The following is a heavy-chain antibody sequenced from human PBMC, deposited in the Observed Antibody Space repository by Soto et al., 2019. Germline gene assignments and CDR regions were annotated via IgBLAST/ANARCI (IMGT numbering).Heavy chain of an antibody. Sequence: LSLTCAVSGASISTNNWWSWVRQPPGKGLEWIGEVYHSGSTNCNPSLKSRVTISIDKSKSQFSLRLTSMTAADTAVYYCAVPGAGDFDYWSQGTLVTVSS. CDR1: GASISTNNW. CDR3: AVPGAGDFDY. D-gene: IGHD6-13*01. CDR2: VYHSGST. J-gene: IGHJ4*02. V-gene: IGHV4-4*02.